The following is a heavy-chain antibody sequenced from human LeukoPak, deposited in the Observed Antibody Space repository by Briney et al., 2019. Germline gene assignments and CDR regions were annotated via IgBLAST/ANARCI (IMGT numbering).Heavy chain of an antibody. V-gene: IGHV3-23*01. Sequence: GGSLKLSCVGSGFIFSSYAMSWVRQAPGKGLEWASGISGSGGSTHYADSVKGRFTISRDNSKNTLYLQMNSLRAEDTAIFYCAKTLHMSPTTISYGLDVWGQGITVTVSS. J-gene: IGHJ6*02. CDR1: GFIFSSYA. CDR3: AKTLHMSPTTISYGLDV. D-gene: IGHD1-1*01. CDR2: ISGSGGST.